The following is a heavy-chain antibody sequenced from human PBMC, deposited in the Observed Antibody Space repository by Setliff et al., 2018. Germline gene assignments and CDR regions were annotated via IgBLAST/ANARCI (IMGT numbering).Heavy chain of an antibody. V-gene: IGHV4-61*09. CDR1: GGSTNSGSYY. D-gene: IGHD1-26*01. CDR3: ARSPSSGAYWNPRPFYSDY. Sequence: KPSETLSLTCTVSGGSTNSGSYYWSWIRQSAGKGLEWIGYIYTSGSTNYNPSLKSRVTISLDTSKNQFSLKLDSVTAADTALYYCARSPSSGAYWNPRPFYSDYWARGTLVTVSS. CDR2: IYTSGST. J-gene: IGHJ4*02.